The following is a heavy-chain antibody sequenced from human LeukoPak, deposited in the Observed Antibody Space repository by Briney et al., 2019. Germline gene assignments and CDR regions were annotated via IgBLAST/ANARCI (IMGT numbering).Heavy chain of an antibody. CDR3: TSRFYYGSTDSPLLDP. CDR1: GFDFDGAW. D-gene: IGHD3-22*01. Sequence: KSGGSLRLSCAASGFDFDGAWMSWVRQAPGKGLEWVGLIKSQADGGTDGYAAAVRGRFIVSRDDSKDTVFLQLNSLRPEDTGVYFCTSRFYYGSTDSPLLDPWGQGTLVTVSS. V-gene: IGHV3-15*01. CDR2: IKSQADGGTD. J-gene: IGHJ5*02.